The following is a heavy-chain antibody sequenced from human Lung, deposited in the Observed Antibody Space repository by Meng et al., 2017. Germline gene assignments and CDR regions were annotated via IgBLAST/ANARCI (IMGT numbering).Heavy chain of an antibody. V-gene: IGHV3-23*01. CDR1: GFTFTAFS. CDR2: ISSTGDST. CDR3: AKEAAIAS. Sequence: ELQLMESGGGLVQPGGSLRLSCAASGFTFTAFSMTWVRQAPGKGLEWVSTISSTGDSTFYPDSVKGRFIVSRDNSKNTLYLQMNSLRAEDTAIYYCAKEAAIASWGQGTLVTVSS. J-gene: IGHJ5*02. D-gene: IGHD6-25*01.